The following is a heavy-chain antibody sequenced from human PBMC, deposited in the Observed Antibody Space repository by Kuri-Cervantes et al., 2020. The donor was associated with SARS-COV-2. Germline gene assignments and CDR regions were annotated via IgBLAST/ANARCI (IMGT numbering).Heavy chain of an antibody. V-gene: IGHV1-18*01. Sequence: ASVKVSCKASGYTFTSYGISWVRQAPGQGLEWMGWISAYNGNTNYAQKFQGRVTMTRNTSISTAYMELSSLRSEDTAVYYCARGRARYSSGWLRPDILYYYMDVWGKGTTVTVSS. CDR3: ARGRARYSSGWLRPDILYYYMDV. J-gene: IGHJ6*03. CDR1: GYTFTSYG. CDR2: ISAYNGNT. D-gene: IGHD6-19*01.